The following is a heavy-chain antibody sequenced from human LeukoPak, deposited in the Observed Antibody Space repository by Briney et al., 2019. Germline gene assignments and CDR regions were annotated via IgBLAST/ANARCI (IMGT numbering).Heavy chain of an antibody. J-gene: IGHJ3*02. CDR3: ARPPASRYSSGWYAFDI. CDR2: INHSGST. Sequence: PSETLSLTCAVYGGSFSGYYWSWIRQPPGKGLEWIGEINHSGSTNYNPSLKSRVTISVDTSKNQFSLKLSSVTAADTAVYYCARPPASRYSSGWYAFDIWGQGTMVTVSS. D-gene: IGHD6-19*01. V-gene: IGHV4-34*01. CDR1: GGSFSGYY.